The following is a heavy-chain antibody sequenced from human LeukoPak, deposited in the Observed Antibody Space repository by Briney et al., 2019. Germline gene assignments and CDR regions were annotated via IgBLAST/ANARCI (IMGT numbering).Heavy chain of an antibody. V-gene: IGHV4-59*01. Sequence: SETLSLTCTVSGGSIGSYYWSWIRQPPGKGLEWIGYVSYSGSTNCNPSLKSRVTISVDTSKNQFSLRLSSVTAAVTAVYFCARNLYDSSGSMGIYTFDYWGQGTLVTVSS. CDR1: GGSIGSYY. J-gene: IGHJ4*02. D-gene: IGHD3-22*01. CDR2: VSYSGST. CDR3: ARNLYDSSGSMGIYTFDY.